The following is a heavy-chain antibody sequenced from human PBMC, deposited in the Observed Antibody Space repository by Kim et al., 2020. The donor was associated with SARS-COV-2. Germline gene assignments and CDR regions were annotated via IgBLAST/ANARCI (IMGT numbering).Heavy chain of an antibody. CDR3: AKHCGSGTYYNFLDY. J-gene: IGHJ4*02. D-gene: IGHD3-10*01. Sequence: GGSLRLSCAASGFIFSSYGMSWVRQAPGKGLDWVAALTDSGGTKHYADSVKGRFTISRDNPNNILYLQMSSLRVEDTAVYYCAKHCGSGTYYNFLDYWGQGTLVTVSS. CDR2: LTDSGGTK. CDR1: GFIFSSYG. V-gene: IGHV3-23*01.